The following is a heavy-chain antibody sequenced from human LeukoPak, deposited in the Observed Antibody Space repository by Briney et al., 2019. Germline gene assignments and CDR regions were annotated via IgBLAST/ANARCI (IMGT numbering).Heavy chain of an antibody. Sequence: GGSLRLSCAASGFTFSSYEMNWVRQAAGKGMEWVSYISSSGSTIYYADSVKGRFTISRDNAKNSLYLQMNSLRAEDTAVYYCAELGITMIGGVWGKGTTVTISS. J-gene: IGHJ6*04. CDR3: AELGITMIGGV. D-gene: IGHD3-10*02. V-gene: IGHV3-48*03. CDR2: ISSSGSTI. CDR1: GFTFSSYE.